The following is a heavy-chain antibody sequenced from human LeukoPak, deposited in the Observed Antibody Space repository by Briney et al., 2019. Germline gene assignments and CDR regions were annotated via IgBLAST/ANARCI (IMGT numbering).Heavy chain of an antibody. CDR2: TYYRSKWYN. J-gene: IGHJ4*02. CDR3: ARGDIEMTTPFDY. CDR1: GDSVSNNNAA. V-gene: IGHV6-1*01. Sequence: SQTLSLTCAFSGDSVSNNNAAWNWIRQSPSRGLEWLVRTYYRSKWYNDYAVSVKSRITINPDISKNQFSPQLNSVTPEDTAVYYCARGDIEMTTPFDYWGQGTLVTVSS. D-gene: IGHD5-24*01.